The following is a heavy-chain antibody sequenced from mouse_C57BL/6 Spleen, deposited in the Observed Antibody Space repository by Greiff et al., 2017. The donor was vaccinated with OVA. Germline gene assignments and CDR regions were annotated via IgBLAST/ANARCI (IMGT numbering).Heavy chain of an antibody. CDR1: GYTFTDYY. CDR2: INPNNGGT. J-gene: IGHJ2*01. CDR3: ARAYASTFDY. Sequence: EVQLQQSGPELVKPGASVKISCKASGYTFTDYYMNWVKQSHGKSLEWIGDINPNNGGTSYNQKFKGKATLTVDKSSSTAYMELRSLTSEDSAVYYCARAYASTFDYWGQGTTLTVSS. D-gene: IGHD1-1*01. V-gene: IGHV1-26*01.